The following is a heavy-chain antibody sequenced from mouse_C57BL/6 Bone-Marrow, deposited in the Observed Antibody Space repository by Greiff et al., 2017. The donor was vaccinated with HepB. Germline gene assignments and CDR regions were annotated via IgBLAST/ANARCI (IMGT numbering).Heavy chain of an antibody. CDR1: GFTFSSYG. D-gene: IGHD1-1*01. CDR2: ISSGGSYT. J-gene: IGHJ2*01. CDR3: ARHVYGSSPLYYFDY. Sequence: DVMLVESGGDLVKPGGSLKLSCAASGFTFSSYGMSWVRQTPDKRLEWVATISSGGSYTYYPDSVRGRFTISRDNAKNTLYLQMSSLKSEDTAMYYCARHVYGSSPLYYFDYWGQGTTLTVSS. V-gene: IGHV5-6*02.